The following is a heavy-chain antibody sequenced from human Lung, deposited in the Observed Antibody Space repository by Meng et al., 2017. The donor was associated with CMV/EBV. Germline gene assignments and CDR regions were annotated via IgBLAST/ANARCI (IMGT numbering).Heavy chain of an antibody. Sequence: HVQLRESGPALGKPSETLSLTCAVSGDSITNHNWWAWVRQPPGKGLEWIGEIYHSGSTNYNPSLKSRVTISVDKSKNQFSLKLSSVTAADTAVYYCASFPPPGKQWLVTDYWGQGTLVTVPS. CDR1: GDSITNHNW. CDR2: IYHSGST. D-gene: IGHD6-19*01. V-gene: IGHV4-4*02. CDR3: ASFPPPGKQWLVTDY. J-gene: IGHJ4*02.